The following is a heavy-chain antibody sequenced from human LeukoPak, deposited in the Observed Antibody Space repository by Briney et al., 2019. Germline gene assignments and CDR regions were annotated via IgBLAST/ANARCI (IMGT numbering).Heavy chain of an antibody. CDR2: MKQDGSEK. V-gene: IGHV3-7*01. J-gene: IGHJ4*02. CDR3: ARDRRDGYNVLDY. Sequence: GGSLRLSCVVSGFTFSNYWMTWVRQAPGKGLEWVANMKQDGSEKYYVDSVKGRFTISRDNAKNSLYLEMNSLRAEDTAMYYCARDRRDGYNVLDYWGQGTLVTVSS. CDR1: GFTFSNYW. D-gene: IGHD5-24*01.